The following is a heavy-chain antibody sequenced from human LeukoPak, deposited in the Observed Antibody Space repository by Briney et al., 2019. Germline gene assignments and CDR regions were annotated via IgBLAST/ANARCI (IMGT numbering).Heavy chain of an antibody. V-gene: IGHV3-15*01. CDR2: IKSKGDGETT. Sequence: GGSLRLSCAASGFTFTNAWMTWVRQAPGKGLEWVGRIKSKGDGETTDYTAPVKGRFTMSRDDSKATLYLQMNSLAAEDTAVYYCTTDLGLTMIRGVIVHWGQGALVTVSS. CDR3: TTDLGLTMIRGVIVH. CDR1: GFTFTNAW. D-gene: IGHD3-10*01. J-gene: IGHJ4*02.